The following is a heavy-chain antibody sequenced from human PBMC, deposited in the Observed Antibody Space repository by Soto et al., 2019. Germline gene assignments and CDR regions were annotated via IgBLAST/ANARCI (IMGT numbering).Heavy chain of an antibody. CDR2: INHSGST. CDR1: GGSFSGYY. CDR3: ASARRYCSSTSCYAGVIDY. Sequence: SETLSLTCTVYGGSFSGYYWSWIRQPPGKGLEWIGEINHSGSTNYNPSLKSRVTISVDTSKNQFSLKLSSVTAADTAVYYCASARRYCSSTSCYAGVIDYWGQGNLVTVSS. V-gene: IGHV4-34*01. J-gene: IGHJ4*02. D-gene: IGHD2-2*01.